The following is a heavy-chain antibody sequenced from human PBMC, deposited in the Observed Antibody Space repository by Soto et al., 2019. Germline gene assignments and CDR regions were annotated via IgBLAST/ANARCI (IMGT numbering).Heavy chain of an antibody. Sequence: GGSLRLSCAASGFTFSSYAMSWVRQAPGKGLEWVSAISGGGGSTYYADSVKGRFTISRDNSKNTLYLQMNSLRAEDTAVYYCAKDLHDFWSGTTPNDYWGQGTLVTVSS. CDR1: GFTFSSYA. V-gene: IGHV3-23*01. CDR2: ISGGGGST. CDR3: AKDLHDFWSGTTPNDY. J-gene: IGHJ4*02. D-gene: IGHD3-3*01.